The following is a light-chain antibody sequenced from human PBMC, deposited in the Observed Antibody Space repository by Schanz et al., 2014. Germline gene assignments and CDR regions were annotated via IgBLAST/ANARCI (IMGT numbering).Light chain of an antibody. CDR3: SSYTSSSTLGVV. CDR2: GNN. CDR1: SSNLGAGYD. V-gene: IGLV1-40*01. Sequence: QSVLTQPPSVSGAPGQRVTISCTGSSSNLGAGYDVHWYQQLPGTAPKLLIYGNNNRPSGVPDRFSASKSGTSASLAITGLQAEDEADYYCSSYTSSSTLGVVFGGGTKLTVL. J-gene: IGLJ2*01.